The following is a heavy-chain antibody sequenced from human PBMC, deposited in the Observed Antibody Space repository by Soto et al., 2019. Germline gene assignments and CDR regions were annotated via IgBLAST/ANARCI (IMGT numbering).Heavy chain of an antibody. V-gene: IGHV4-31*03. J-gene: IGHJ4*02. CDR1: GDSITTGYYY. CDR2: IYHSGNT. CDR3: ARGRTSSPTPGDY. D-gene: IGHD2-2*01. Sequence: SETLSLTCTVSGDSITTGYYYWGWIRQPPGKGLEWIGYIYHSGNTYYNPSLKSRVTISVDTSKNQFSLKLSSVTAADTAVYYCARGRTSSPTPGDYWGQGTLVTVSS.